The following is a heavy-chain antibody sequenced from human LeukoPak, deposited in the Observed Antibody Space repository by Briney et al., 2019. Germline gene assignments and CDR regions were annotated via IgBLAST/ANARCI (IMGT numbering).Heavy chain of an antibody. CDR2: IYYSGST. V-gene: IGHV4-39*07. CDR1: GGSISSSSYY. Sequence: SETLSLTCTVSGGSISSSSYYWGWIRQPPGKGLEWIGSIYYSGSTYYNPSLKSRVTISVDTSKNQFSLKLSSVTAADTAVYYCARGRGYCSSTSCHTGHFDYWGQGTLVTVSS. CDR3: ARGRGYCSSTSCHTGHFDY. D-gene: IGHD2-2*02. J-gene: IGHJ4*02.